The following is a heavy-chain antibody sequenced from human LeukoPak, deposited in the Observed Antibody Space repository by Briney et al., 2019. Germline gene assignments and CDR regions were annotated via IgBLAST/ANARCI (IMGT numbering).Heavy chain of an antibody. J-gene: IGHJ4*02. CDR3: ARERYYDYVWGSYRSAPGNY. D-gene: IGHD3-16*02. CDR1: GFTVSSNY. Sequence: GGSLRLSCAASGFTVSSNYMSWVRQAPGKGLEWVSVIYSGGSTYYADSVKGRFTISRDNSKNTLYLQMNSLRAEDTAVYYCARERYYDYVWGSYRSAPGNYWGQGTLVTVSS. V-gene: IGHV3-66*01. CDR2: IYSGGST.